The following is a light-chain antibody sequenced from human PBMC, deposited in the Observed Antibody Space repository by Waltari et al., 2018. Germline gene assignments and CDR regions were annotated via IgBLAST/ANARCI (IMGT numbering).Light chain of an antibody. J-gene: IGLJ3*02. CDR1: SGPSTYA. V-gene: IGLV4-69*01. CDR3: QTGGFGIWV. Sequence: QLMLTQSPSASASLGASVKLTCTLSSGPSTYAIAWPQKQPEKGPRYLMKVNSDGSHIKGDGIPDRFSGSSSGAERYLTISSLQSEDEADYYCQTGGFGIWVFGGGTKLTVL. CDR2: VNSDGSH.